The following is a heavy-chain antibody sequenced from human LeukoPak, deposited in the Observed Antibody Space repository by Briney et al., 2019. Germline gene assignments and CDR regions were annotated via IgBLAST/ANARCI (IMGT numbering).Heavy chain of an antibody. D-gene: IGHD2-15*01. Sequence: GGSLRLSCAASGFSFIDHYMDWVRQAPGKGLEWVGRIRNKANGDITEYAASVQGRFTISRDDSKNLLFLQVNSLKSEDTAIYYCTSAPVVRWWGGFDSWGQGTLVTVSS. CDR3: TSAPVVRWWGGFDS. CDR1: GFSFIDHY. V-gene: IGHV3-72*01. J-gene: IGHJ4*02. CDR2: IRNKANGDIT.